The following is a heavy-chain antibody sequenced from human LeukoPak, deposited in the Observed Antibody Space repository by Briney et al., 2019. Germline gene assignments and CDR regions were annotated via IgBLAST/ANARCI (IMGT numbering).Heavy chain of an antibody. CDR3: AREDGYFDY. CDR1: GFTVSSSY. D-gene: IGHD2-8*01. Sequence: TGGSLRLSCAASGFTVSSSYMSWVRQAPGKGLEWVSVIHSGGNTYYADSVKGRFTISRDNAKNSLYLQMNSLRAEDTAVYYCAREDGYFDYWGQGTLVTVSS. CDR2: IHSGGNT. V-gene: IGHV3-53*01. J-gene: IGHJ4*02.